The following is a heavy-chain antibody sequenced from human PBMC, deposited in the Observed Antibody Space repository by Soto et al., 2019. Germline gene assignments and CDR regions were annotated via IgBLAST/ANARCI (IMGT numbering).Heavy chain of an antibody. V-gene: IGHV1-3*01. J-gene: IGHJ6*02. CDR1: GYTFTSYA. Sequence: GASVKVSCKASGYTFTSYAVHWVRQAPGQRLEWMGWINAGNGNTKYSQKFQGRVTITRDTSASTAYMELSSLRSEDTAVYYCARGTPRIAAAGKGNYYYYYGMDVWGQGTTVTVS. CDR3: ARGTPRIAAAGKGNYYYYYGMDV. CDR2: INAGNGNT. D-gene: IGHD6-13*01.